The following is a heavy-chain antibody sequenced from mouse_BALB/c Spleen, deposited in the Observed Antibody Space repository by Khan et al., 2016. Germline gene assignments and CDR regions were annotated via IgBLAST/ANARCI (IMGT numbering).Heavy chain of an antibody. CDR2: IYPYNGGT. V-gene: IGHV1S29*02. CDR3: GRSNDWYFDV. Sequence: EVQLQESGPDLVKPGASVKISCKASGYTFTDYNMHWVKQSHGKSLEWIGYIYPYNGGTGYNQKFKNKATLTVDNSSSTASMELRSLTSEDSAGYYCGRSNDWYFDVWGAGTTVTVSS. CDR1: GYTFTDYN. J-gene: IGHJ1*01.